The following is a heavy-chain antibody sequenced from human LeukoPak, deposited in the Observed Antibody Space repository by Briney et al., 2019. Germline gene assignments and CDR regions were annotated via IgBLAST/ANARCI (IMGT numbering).Heavy chain of an antibody. CDR3: ARHPRLEGWFDP. V-gene: IGHV4-34*01. Sequence: SEILSLTCAVYGGSFSGYYWSWIRQPPGKGLEWIGEINHSGSTNYNPSLKSRVTISVDTSKNQFSLKLSSVTAADTAVYYCARHPRLEGWFDPWGQGTLVTVSS. D-gene: IGHD4-11*01. CDR1: GGSFSGYY. CDR2: INHSGST. J-gene: IGHJ5*02.